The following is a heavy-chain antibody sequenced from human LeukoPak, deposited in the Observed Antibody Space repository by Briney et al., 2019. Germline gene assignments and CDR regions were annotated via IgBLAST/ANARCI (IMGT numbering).Heavy chain of an antibody. V-gene: IGHV1-69*13. J-gene: IGHJ4*02. CDR2: IIPIFGTA. Sequence: ASVKVSYKASGGTFSSYAISWVRQAPGQGLEWMGGIIPIFGTANYAQMFQERVTLTWDVSTSTAYMVLSSLRSEDTAIYYCASDPPYTSSSAWWGQGTLVTVSS. CDR1: GGTFSSYA. D-gene: IGHD2-2*01. CDR3: ASDPPYTSSSAW.